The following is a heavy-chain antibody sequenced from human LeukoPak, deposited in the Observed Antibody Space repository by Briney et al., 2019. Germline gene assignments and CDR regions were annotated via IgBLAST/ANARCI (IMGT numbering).Heavy chain of an antibody. D-gene: IGHD3-10*01. CDR2: IYYSGST. V-gene: IGHV4-59*12. CDR1: GGSISSYY. Sequence: PSETLSLTCTVSGGSISSYYWSWIRQPPGKGLEWIGYIYYSGSTNYNPSLKSRVTISVDRSKNQFSLKLSSVTAADTAVYYCARWFGELGAFDPWGQGTLVTVSS. J-gene: IGHJ5*02. CDR3: ARWFGELGAFDP.